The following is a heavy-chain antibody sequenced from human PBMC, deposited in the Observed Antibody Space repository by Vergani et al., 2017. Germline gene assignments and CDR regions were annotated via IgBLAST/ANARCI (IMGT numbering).Heavy chain of an antibody. D-gene: IGHD6-13*01. V-gene: IGHV3-9*01. J-gene: IGHJ2*01. CDR2: INWNSDSI. Sequence: EVQMVESGGGLVKPGGSLRLSCVASGFTFSHYSMNWVRQAPGKGLEWVSGINWNSDSIAYADSVKGRFTISRDNAKNSLYLQMNSLRAEDTAFYYCVKDIAASGNYWYFDLWGRGTLVTVSS. CDR3: VKDIAASGNYWYFDL. CDR1: GFTFSHYS.